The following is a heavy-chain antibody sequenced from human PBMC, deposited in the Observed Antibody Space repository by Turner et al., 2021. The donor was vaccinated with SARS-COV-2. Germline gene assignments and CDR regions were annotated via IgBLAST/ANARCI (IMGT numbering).Heavy chain of an antibody. CDR1: GFTFSSYW. V-gene: IGHV3-7*01. J-gene: IGHJ4*02. Sequence: EVQLVESGGGLVQPGGSLRLSCAASGFTFSSYWMSWVRQAPGKGMEWVANIKQDGSEKYYVDSVKGRFTISRDNAKNSVYLQMNSLRAEDTAVYYCARVPSSSWYFDYWGQGTLVTVSS. CDR3: ARVPSSSWYFDY. D-gene: IGHD6-13*01. CDR2: IKQDGSEK.